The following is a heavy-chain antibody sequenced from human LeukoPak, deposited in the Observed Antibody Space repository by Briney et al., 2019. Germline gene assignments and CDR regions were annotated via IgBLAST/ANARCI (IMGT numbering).Heavy chain of an antibody. Sequence: SQTLSLTCAISGDTVSSKNAAWNWIRQSPSRGLEWLGRTYYRSKWYNDYAVSVKSRININPDTSKNQFSLRLRSVTAADTAVYYCARQDHSIIWYHWFDPWGQGTLVTVSS. CDR1: GDTVSSKNAA. CDR3: ARQDHSIIWYHWFDP. D-gene: IGHD6-13*01. V-gene: IGHV6-1*01. J-gene: IGHJ5*02. CDR2: TYYRSKWYN.